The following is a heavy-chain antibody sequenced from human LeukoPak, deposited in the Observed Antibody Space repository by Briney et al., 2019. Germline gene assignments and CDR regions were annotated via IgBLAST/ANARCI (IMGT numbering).Heavy chain of an antibody. D-gene: IGHD2-2*01. V-gene: IGHV3-7*01. CDR3: ARGGGIVVVPAVLFDY. CDR1: GFTFSSYS. CDR2: IKQDGSEK. J-gene: IGHJ4*02. Sequence: GGSLRLSCAASGFTFSSYSMSWVRQAPGKGLEWVANIKQDGSEKYYVDSVKGRLTISRDNAKNSLYLQLNSLRAEDTAVYYCARGGGIVVVPAVLFDYWGQGTLVTVSS.